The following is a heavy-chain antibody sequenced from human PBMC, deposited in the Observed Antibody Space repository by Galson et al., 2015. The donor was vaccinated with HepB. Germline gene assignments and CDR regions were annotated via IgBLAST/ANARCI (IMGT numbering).Heavy chain of an antibody. Sequence: YTFTSYGISWVRQAPGQGLEWMGRISAYNGNTNYAQKLQGRVTMTTDTSTSTAYMELRSLRSDDTAVYYCARVLRYFDWVGWFDPWGQGTLVTVSS. CDR2: ISAYNGNT. D-gene: IGHD3-9*01. CDR1: YTFTSYG. V-gene: IGHV1-18*01. J-gene: IGHJ5*02. CDR3: ARVLRYFDWVGWFDP.